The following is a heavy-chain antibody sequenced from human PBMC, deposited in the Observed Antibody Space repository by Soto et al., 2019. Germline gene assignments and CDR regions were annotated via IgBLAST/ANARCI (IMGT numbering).Heavy chain of an antibody. Sequence: RGESLKISCKGSGYSFTSYGIGWVRQMPGKGLEWMGIIYPGDSDTRYSPSFQGQVTISADKSISTAYLQWSSLKASDTAMYYCARHIGSGSYYMYYYYGMDVWGQGTTVTVSS. D-gene: IGHD3-10*01. CDR2: IYPGDSDT. V-gene: IGHV5-51*01. J-gene: IGHJ6*02. CDR1: GYSFTSYG. CDR3: ARHIGSGSYYMYYYYGMDV.